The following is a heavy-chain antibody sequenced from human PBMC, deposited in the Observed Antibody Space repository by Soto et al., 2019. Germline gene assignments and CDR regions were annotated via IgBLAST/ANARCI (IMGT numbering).Heavy chain of an antibody. CDR3: ARDLSDCSGGSCYSRNWFDP. D-gene: IGHD2-15*01. J-gene: IGHJ5*02. CDR1: GGSISSSNW. CDR2: IYHSGST. Sequence: KLRRTLSLTCAVSGGSISSSNWWSWVRQPPGKGLEWIGEIYHSGSTNYNPSLKSRVTISVDKSKNQFSLKLSSVTAADTAVYYCARDLSDCSGGSCYSRNWFDPWGQGTLVTVSS. V-gene: IGHV4-4*03.